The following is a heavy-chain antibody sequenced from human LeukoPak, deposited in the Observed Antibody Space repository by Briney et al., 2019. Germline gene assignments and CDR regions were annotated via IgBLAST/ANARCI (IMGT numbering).Heavy chain of an antibody. CDR2: MNPNSGNT. Sequence: ASVRVSCKASGYTFTSYDINWVRQAPGQGLEWMGWMNPNSGNTVYAQKFQGRVTMTRNTPISTAYMELSSLRSEDTAVYYCAVGGATGTTGDYFDYWGQGTLVTVSS. CDR3: AVGGATGTTGDYFDY. CDR1: GYTFTSYD. V-gene: IGHV1-8*01. D-gene: IGHD1-1*01. J-gene: IGHJ4*02.